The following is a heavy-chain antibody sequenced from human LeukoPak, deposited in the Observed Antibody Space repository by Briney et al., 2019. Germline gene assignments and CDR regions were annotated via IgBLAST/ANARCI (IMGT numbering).Heavy chain of an antibody. CDR2: ISSSSSYI. CDR1: GFTFSSYS. D-gene: IGHD2-15*01. Sequence: KTGGSLRLSCAASGFTFSSYSMNWVRQPPGKELEWVSSISSSSSYIYYANSVKGRFTISRDNAKNSLYLQMNSLRAEDTAVYYCARDRSLPPGAGAFDIWGQGTMVTVSS. CDR3: ARDRSLPPGAGAFDI. J-gene: IGHJ3*02. V-gene: IGHV3-21*01.